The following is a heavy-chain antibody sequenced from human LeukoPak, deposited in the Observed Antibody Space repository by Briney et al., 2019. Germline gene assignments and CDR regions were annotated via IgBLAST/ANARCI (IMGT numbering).Heavy chain of an antibody. J-gene: IGHJ3*02. Sequence: GESLKISCKGSGYSFTSYWIGWVRQMPGKGLEWMGIIYPGDSDTRYSPSFQGQVTISADKSISTAYLQWSSLKASDTAMYYCARLDRYCSGGTCLPDAFDIWGQGTMVTVSS. CDR1: GYSFTSYW. CDR2: IYPGDSDT. CDR3: ARLDRYCSGGTCLPDAFDI. V-gene: IGHV5-51*01. D-gene: IGHD2-15*01.